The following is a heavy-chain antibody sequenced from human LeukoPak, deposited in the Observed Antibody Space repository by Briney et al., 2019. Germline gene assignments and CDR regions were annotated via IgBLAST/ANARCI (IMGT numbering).Heavy chain of an antibody. CDR3: ARAEDYYFDY. Sequence: GASVKVSCKASGYTFTSSGISWVRQAPGQGLEWMGWISADNGNTNYAQKLQGRVTMIIDTSTSTAYMELRSLRSEDTAVYYCARAEDYYFDYWGQGTLVTVSS. J-gene: IGHJ4*02. V-gene: IGHV1-18*01. CDR1: GYTFTSSG. CDR2: ISADNGNT.